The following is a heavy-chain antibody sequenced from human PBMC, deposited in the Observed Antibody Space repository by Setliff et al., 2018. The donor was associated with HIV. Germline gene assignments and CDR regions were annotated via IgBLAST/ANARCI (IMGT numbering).Heavy chain of an antibody. CDR3: ATLDYYGSQTYNLALHY. CDR1: GYTFINYG. V-gene: IGHV1-69-2*01. Sequence: GASVKVSCKASGYTFINYGISWVRQAPGQGLEWMGRVDPKNGKTLYAENLRGRITITADTSTDTAYMELNSLRSEDTAMYYCATLDYYGSQTYNLALHYWGQGTLVTVSS. J-gene: IGHJ4*02. D-gene: IGHD3-10*01. CDR2: VDPKNGKT.